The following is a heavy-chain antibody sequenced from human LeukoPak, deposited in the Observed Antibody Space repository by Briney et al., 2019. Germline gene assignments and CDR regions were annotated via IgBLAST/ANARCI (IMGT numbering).Heavy chain of an antibody. CDR3: AREGATVTDAFDI. J-gene: IGHJ3*02. CDR2: ISSSTYI. D-gene: IGHD4-17*01. CDR1: GFTFNGYS. Sequence: GGSLRLSCTASGFTFNGYSMNWGRQAPGKGLEWVSSISSSTYIYYADSVKGRFTIPRDNAKNSLYLQMNSLRAEDTAVYYCAREGATVTDAFDIWGQGTLVTVSS. V-gene: IGHV3-21*01.